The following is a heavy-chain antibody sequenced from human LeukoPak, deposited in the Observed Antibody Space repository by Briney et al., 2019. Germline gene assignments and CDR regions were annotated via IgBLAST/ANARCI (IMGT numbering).Heavy chain of an antibody. CDR2: ISYDGSNK. CDR3: VPGELSSSETT. J-gene: IGHJ5*02. CDR1: GFTFSSYA. Sequence: GRSLRLSCAASGFTFSSYAMHWVRQAPGKGLEWVAVISYDGSNKYYADSVKARFTISRDNSKNTLYLQMNSLRAEDTAVYYCVPGELSSSETTWGQGTLVTVSS. D-gene: IGHD3-16*02. V-gene: IGHV3-30*04.